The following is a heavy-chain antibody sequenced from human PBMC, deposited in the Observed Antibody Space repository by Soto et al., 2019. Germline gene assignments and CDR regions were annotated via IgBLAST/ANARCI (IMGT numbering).Heavy chain of an antibody. CDR1: GYTFTSYD. CDR3: ARGSISFYDISWWD. Sequence: ASVKVSCKASGYTFTSYDINWVRQATGQGLEWMGWMNPNSGNTGYAQKFQGRVTMTRNTSISTAYMELSSLRSEDTAVYYCARGSISFYDISWWDWGQGTLVTVSS. J-gene: IGHJ4*02. D-gene: IGHD3-9*01. V-gene: IGHV1-8*01. CDR2: MNPNSGNT.